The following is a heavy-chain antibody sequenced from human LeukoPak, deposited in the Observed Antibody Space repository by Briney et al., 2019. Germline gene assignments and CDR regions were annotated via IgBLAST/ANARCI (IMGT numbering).Heavy chain of an antibody. J-gene: IGHJ4*02. CDR1: GGSISSGGYY. V-gene: IGHV4-31*03. CDR3: ARLSGYCSGGYCYFDY. CDR2: IYYSGNT. Sequence: SQTLSLTCTVSGGSISSGGYYWSWIRQHPGKGLEWIGYIYYSGNTYYSPSLKSRLIISIDTSKNQFSLKLSSVTAADTAVYYCARLSGYCSGGYCYFDYWGQGTLVTVSS. D-gene: IGHD2-15*01.